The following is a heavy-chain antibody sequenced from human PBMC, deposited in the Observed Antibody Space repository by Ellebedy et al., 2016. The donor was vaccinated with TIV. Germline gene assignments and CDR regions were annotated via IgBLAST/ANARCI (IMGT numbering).Heavy chain of an antibody. CDR2: ISAYNGNT. D-gene: IGHD3-9*01. CDR1: GYTFTSYG. V-gene: IGHV1-18*01. CDR3: ARGSYDILEGYYGMDV. J-gene: IGHJ6*02. Sequence: AASVKVSCKASGYTFTSYGIFWVRQAPGQGLEWMGWISAYNGNTNYTQKLQGRVTMTTDTSTSTAYMELRSLRSDDTAVYYCARGSYDILEGYYGMDVWGQGTTVTVSS.